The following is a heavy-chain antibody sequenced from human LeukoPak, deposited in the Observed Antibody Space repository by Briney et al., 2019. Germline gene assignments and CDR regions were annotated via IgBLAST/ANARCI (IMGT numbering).Heavy chain of an antibody. D-gene: IGHD3-10*01. CDR2: VNPRNGGT. Sequence: ASVKVSCKASGYDFTGYYVHWVRQAPGHGVEWMGWVNPRNGGTHYAQNFQGRVTITGDTSITTAYTELGSLTSDDTAVYYCATGLQYGLWGVPYFYYMHAWGKGTTVTVSS. V-gene: IGHV1-2*02. CDR1: GYDFTGYY. J-gene: IGHJ6*03. CDR3: ATGLQYGLWGVPYFYYMHA.